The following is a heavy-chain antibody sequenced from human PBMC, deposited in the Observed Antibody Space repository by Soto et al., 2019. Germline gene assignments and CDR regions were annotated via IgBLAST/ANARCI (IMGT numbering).Heavy chain of an antibody. Sequence: PSETLSLTCTVSGGSISSYYWSWIRQPPGKGLEWIGYIYYSGSTNYNPSLKSRVTISVDTSKNQFSLKLSSVTAADTAVYYCARLRYYDSSGYYYVLGYFDYWGQGTLVTVSS. CDR1: GGSISSYY. CDR2: IYYSGST. V-gene: IGHV4-59*01. D-gene: IGHD3-22*01. CDR3: ARLRYYDSSGYYYVLGYFDY. J-gene: IGHJ4*02.